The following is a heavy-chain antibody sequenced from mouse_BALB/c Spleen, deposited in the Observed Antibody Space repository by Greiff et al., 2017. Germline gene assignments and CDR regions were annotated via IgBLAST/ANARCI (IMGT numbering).Heavy chain of an antibody. V-gene: IGHV6-6*02. CDR2: IRLKSNNYAT. J-gene: IGHJ4*01. D-gene: IGHD1-1*01. CDR3: TTITTVPFYAMDY. Sequence: EVQLVESGGGLVQPGGSMKLSCVASGFTFSNYWMNWVRQSPEKGLEWVAEIRLKSNNYATHYAESVKGRFSISRDDSKSSVYLQMNNLRAEDTGMYYCTTITTVPFYAMDYWGQGTSVTVSS. CDR1: GFTFSNYW.